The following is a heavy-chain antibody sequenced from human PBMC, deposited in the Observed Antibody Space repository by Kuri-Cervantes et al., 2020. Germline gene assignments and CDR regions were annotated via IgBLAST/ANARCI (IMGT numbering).Heavy chain of an antibody. CDR3: SRESPVDAFDI. CDR2: ISAYNGHT. V-gene: IGHV1-18*01. Sequence: ASVKVSCKTSGYTFTSYGITCVRQAPGQGLEWMGWISAYNGHTSYAQKFQSRVTMTTDTSTSTAYMELRSLRSDDTAVYYCSRESPVDAFDIWGQGTMDTVSS. J-gene: IGHJ3*02. CDR1: GYTFTSYG.